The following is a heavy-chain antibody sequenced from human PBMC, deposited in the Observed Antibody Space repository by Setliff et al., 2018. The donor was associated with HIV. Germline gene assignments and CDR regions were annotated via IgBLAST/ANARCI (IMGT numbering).Heavy chain of an antibody. CDR3: ARDDRCSGDTCYYY. D-gene: IGHD2-15*01. V-gene: IGHV4-39*02. CDR1: GGSISSSSYY. Sequence: PSETLSLTCTVSGGSISSSSYYWGWIRQPPGKGLEWIGSIYYSGSTYYNPSLKSRVTISVDTSKNQFSLKLSSVTAADTAVYYCARDDRCSGDTCYYYWGQGALVTVSS. CDR2: IYYSGST. J-gene: IGHJ4*02.